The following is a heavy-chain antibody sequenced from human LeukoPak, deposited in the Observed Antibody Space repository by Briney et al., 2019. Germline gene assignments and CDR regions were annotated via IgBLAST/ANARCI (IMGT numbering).Heavy chain of an antibody. CDR1: GGSIRSHY. V-gene: IGHV4-59*11. J-gene: IGHJ6*01. CDR3: ARARAGYNHKGDHLYYYCLDV. Sequence: SETLSLTCTVSGGSIRSHYWTWIRQPPGKRPEWIGYISDTGTTNYNPSLKRRLTISVHTSNNQFSLKLPSVTAADTAVYHCARARAGYNHKGDHLYYYCLDVWGEGPTVTVSS. CDR2: ISDTGTT. D-gene: IGHD5-24*01.